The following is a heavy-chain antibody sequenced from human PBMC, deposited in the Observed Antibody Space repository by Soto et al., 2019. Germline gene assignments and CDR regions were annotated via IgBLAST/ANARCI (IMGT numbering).Heavy chain of an antibody. CDR2: IHYSGST. CDR3: ARDALDI. V-gene: IGHV4-59*01. J-gene: IGHJ3*02. CDR1: GGSISSYY. Sequence: SETLSLTCTVSGGSISSYYWSWIRQPPGKGLEWIGYIHYSGSTNYNPSLKSRVTISVDTSKNQFSLKLSSVPAADTAVYYCARDALDIWGQGTMVTVSS.